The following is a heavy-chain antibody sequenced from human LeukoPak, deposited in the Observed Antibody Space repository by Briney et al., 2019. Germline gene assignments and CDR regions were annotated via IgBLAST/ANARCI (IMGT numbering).Heavy chain of an antibody. CDR3: ARDLPIVVVPGANGAFDI. V-gene: IGHV1-2*06. D-gene: IGHD2-2*01. CDR2: INPNSGGT. CDR1: GYTFTGYY. J-gene: IGHJ3*02. Sequence: APVKVSCKASGYTFTGYYMHWVRQAPGQGLEWMGRINPNSGGTNYAQKFQGRVTMTRDTSISTAYMELSRLRSDDTAVYYCARDLPIVVVPGANGAFDIWGQGTMVTVSS.